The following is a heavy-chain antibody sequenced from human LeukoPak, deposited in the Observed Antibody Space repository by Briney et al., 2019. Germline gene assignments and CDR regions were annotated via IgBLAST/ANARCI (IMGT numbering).Heavy chain of an antibody. CDR3: ARQIVRGVIGN. J-gene: IGHJ4*02. V-gene: IGHV4-34*01. D-gene: IGHD3-10*01. CDR2: INHSGST. CDR1: GGSFSGYY. Sequence: SETLSLTCAVYGGSFSGYYWSWIRQPPGKGLEWIGEINHSGSTNYNPSLKRRVTISVDTSKNQFSLKLSSVTAADTAVYYCARQIVRGVIGNWGQGTLVTVSS.